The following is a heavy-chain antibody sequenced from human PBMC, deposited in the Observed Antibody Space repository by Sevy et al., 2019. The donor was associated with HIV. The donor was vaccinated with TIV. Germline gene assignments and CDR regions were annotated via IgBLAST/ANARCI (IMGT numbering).Heavy chain of an antibody. CDR2: ISSSGSYI. CDR3: AREGRGY. J-gene: IGHJ4*02. D-gene: IGHD3-10*01. Sequence: GGSLRLSCAASGFTFSNYNMNGVRQAPGKGLEWVSSISSSGSYIYYADSVKGRFTISRDNAKNSLYLQMNSLRAEDTAVYYCAREGRGYWGQGTLVTVSS. CDR1: GFTFSNYN. V-gene: IGHV3-21*01.